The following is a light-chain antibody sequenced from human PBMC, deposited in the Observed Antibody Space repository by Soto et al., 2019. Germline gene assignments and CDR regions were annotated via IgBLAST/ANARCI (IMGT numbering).Light chain of an antibody. CDR2: GAS. Sequence: DLQMTQSPPSLSASVGDRVTVTCRASHDVGNSLAWYHQRPGKSPRLLIYGASSLLSGVPTRFSGSGSGTNFTLAISSLRPEDVGTFYCQNYNSDPLTFGGGTKVDIK. V-gene: IGKV1-27*01. CDR3: QNYNSDPLT. CDR1: HDVGNS. J-gene: IGKJ4*01.